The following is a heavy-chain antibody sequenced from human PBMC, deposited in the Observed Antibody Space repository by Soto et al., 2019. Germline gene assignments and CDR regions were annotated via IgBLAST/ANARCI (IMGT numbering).Heavy chain of an antibody. CDR3: AGEKDCSGGSCSLDY. D-gene: IGHD2-15*01. V-gene: IGHV1-2*02. CDR2: INPNSGDT. J-gene: IGHJ4*02. Sequence: GASVKVSCKASGYTFTGYYMHWVRQAPGQGLEWMGWINPNSGDTHYGQKFQGGVTMTRGMSISTAYMELSRLRSDDTAVYYCAGEKDCSGGSCSLDYWGQGTLVTVSS. CDR1: GYTFTGYY.